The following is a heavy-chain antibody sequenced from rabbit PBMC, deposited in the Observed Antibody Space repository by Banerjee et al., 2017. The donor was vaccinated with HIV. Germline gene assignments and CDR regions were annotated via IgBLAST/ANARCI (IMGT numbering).Heavy chain of an antibody. Sequence: EESGGDLVQPEGSLTLTCKASGFDFSSSYWICWVRQAPGKGPEWIACIYTSSGSTYYASWAKGRFTISKTSSTTVTLQMTSLTAADTATYFCVRHNSGLTLWGPGTLVTVS. V-gene: IGHV1S45*01. CDR1: GFDFSSSYW. CDR2: IYTSSGST. CDR3: VRHNSGLTL. J-gene: IGHJ6*01. D-gene: IGHD4-1*01.